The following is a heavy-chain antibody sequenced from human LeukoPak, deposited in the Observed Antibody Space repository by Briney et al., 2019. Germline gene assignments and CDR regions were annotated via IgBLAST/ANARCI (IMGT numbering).Heavy chain of an antibody. J-gene: IGHJ5*02. CDR1: GGTFSSYA. Sequence: SVKVSCKASGGTFSSYAISWVRQAPGQGLEWMGRIIPIFGTANYAQKFQGRVTITTDESTSTAYMELSSLRSDDTAVYYCARGLVGATSGWFDPWGQGTLVTVSS. D-gene: IGHD1-26*01. V-gene: IGHV1-69*05. CDR2: IIPIFGTA. CDR3: ARGLVGATSGWFDP.